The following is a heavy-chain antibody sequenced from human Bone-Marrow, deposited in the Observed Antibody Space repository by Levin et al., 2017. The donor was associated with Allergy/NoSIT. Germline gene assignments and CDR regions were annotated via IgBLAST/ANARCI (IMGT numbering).Heavy chain of an antibody. J-gene: IGHJ3*02. CDR1: GGSISSSNW. Sequence: SQTLSLTCAVSGGSISSSNWWNWVRQSPGGGLEWIGEIYHIGSTNYNPSLKNRIFISVDKSRNQFSLRLNSVTAADTALYYCARRNSSWVVFAFDMWGQGTLVTVSS. D-gene: IGHD2-8*02. CDR3: ARRNSSWVVFAFDM. CDR2: IYHIGST. V-gene: IGHV4-4*02.